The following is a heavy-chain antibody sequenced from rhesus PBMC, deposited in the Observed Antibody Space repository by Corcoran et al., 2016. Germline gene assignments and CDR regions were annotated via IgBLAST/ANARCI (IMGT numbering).Heavy chain of an antibody. Sequence: EVQLVGSGGGLAKPGGSLRLSCAASGFTFSSYWMNWVRQTPGKGLEWISAINSGGGNTYYADSVKGRFTISRDNSKNTLSLQMNSLRAEDTAVYYCAKVKYGSWSSFDYWGQGVLVTVSS. D-gene: IGHD6-13*01. CDR1: GFTFSSYW. CDR2: INSGGGNT. CDR3: AKVKYGSWSSFDY. J-gene: IGHJ4*01. V-gene: IGHV3S42*01.